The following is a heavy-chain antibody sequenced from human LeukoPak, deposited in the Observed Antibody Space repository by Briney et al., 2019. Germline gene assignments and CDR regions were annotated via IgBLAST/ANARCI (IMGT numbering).Heavy chain of an antibody. Sequence: GGSLRLSCAASGFTFDDYGMSWVRQAPGKGLEWVSGINWNGGSTGYADSVKGRFTISRDNAKNSLYLQMNSLRAEDTALYYCARVFIRFLEWLPFDYWGRGTLVTVSS. J-gene: IGHJ4*02. CDR1: GFTFDDYG. D-gene: IGHD3-3*01. V-gene: IGHV3-20*04. CDR2: INWNGGST. CDR3: ARVFIRFLEWLPFDY.